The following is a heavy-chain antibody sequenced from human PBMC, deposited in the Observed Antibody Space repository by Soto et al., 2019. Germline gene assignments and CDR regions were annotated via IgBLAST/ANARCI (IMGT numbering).Heavy chain of an antibody. J-gene: IGHJ4*02. CDR3: TSDYGDYLPTGAY. V-gene: IGHV3-49*03. Sequence: PGGSLRLCCAASGFTFSSYAMSWFRQAPGKGLEWVGFIRSKAYGGTTEYAASVKGRFTVSRDDSKSIAYLQMNSLKTEDTAVYYCTSDYGDYLPTGAYWGQGTLATVSS. D-gene: IGHD4-17*01. CDR1: GFTFSSYA. CDR2: IRSKAYGGTT.